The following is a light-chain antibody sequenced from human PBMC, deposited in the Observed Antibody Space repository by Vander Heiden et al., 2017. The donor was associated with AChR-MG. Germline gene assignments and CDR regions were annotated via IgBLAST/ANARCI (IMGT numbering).Light chain of an antibody. J-gene: IGKJ3*01. CDR3: QYFGASPFT. CDR1: QSFSFSY. V-gene: IGKV3-20*01. Sequence: EIVLTQSPGTLSLSPGERATLSCRASQSFSFSYLAWYQQKPGQAPRLLIYGASSRATGIPDRFSGSGSGTDFTLTINRLEPEYFAVYYCQYFGASPFTFGPGTKVDIK. CDR2: GAS.